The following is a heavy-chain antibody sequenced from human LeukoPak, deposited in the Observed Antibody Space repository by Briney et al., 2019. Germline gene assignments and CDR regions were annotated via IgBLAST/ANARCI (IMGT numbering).Heavy chain of an antibody. D-gene: IGHD3-22*01. V-gene: IGHV1-2*02. CDR2: INPNSGGT. J-gene: IGHJ6*02. CDR3: AYYDSSGYESYYYYCYGMDV. Sequence: ASVKVSCKASGYTFTGYYMHWVRQAPGQGLEWMGWINPNSGGTNYAQKFQGRVTMTRDTSISTACMELSRLRSDDTAVYYCAYYDSSGYESYYYYCYGMDVWGQGTTVTVSS. CDR1: GYTFTGYY.